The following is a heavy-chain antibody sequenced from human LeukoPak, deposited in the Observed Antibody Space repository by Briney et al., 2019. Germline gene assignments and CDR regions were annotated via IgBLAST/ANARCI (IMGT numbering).Heavy chain of an antibody. D-gene: IGHD6-13*01. CDR2: IYYSGST. J-gene: IGHJ6*02. CDR3: ARVHGYSSSWSPYYYYGMDV. CDR1: GGSISSYY. V-gene: IGHV4-59*01. Sequence: SETLSLTCTLSGGSISSYYWSWIRQPPGKGVEWIGYIYYSGSTKYNTSLKSRVTISVDTSKNQFSLKLSSVTAAATAVYYCARVHGYSSSWSPYYYYGMDVWGQGTTVTVSS.